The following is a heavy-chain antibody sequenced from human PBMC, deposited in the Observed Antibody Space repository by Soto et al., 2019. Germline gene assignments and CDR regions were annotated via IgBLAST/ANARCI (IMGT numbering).Heavy chain of an antibody. CDR1: GGSFSGYY. CDR3: ARAGIAAAGTLSGLGY. J-gene: IGHJ4*02. CDR2: INHSGST. Sequence: LSLTCAVYGGSFSGYYWSWIRQPPGKGLEWIGEINHSGSTNYNPSLKSRVTISVDTSKNQFSLKLSSVTAADTAVYYCARAGIAAAGTLSGLGYWGQGTLVTVSS. D-gene: IGHD6-13*01. V-gene: IGHV4-34*01.